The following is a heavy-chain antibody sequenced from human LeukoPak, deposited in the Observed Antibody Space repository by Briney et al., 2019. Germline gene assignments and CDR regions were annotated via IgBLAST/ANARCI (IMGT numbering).Heavy chain of an antibody. CDR1: GFTFRSYA. CDR3: AKEATFGGSYSNH. V-gene: IGHV3-23*01. Sequence: GGSLRLSCAASGFTFRSYAMSWVRQAPGKGLEWVSSISGGGGSTYFADSVKGRFTISRDNSKNTLYLQMDSLRVEDTAVYYCAKEATFGGSYSNHWGQGTLVTVSS. D-gene: IGHD1-26*01. CDR2: ISGGGGST. J-gene: IGHJ4*02.